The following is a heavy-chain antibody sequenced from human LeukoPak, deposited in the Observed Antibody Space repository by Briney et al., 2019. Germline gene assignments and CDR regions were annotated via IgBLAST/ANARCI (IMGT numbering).Heavy chain of an antibody. J-gene: IGHJ4*02. V-gene: IGHV6-1*01. Sequence: SQTLSLTCAISGDSVSSNDAAWNWIRQSPSRGLEWLGRTYYRSKWYYDYAVSVKSRMTINPDTSKNQFSLQLNSVTPKDTAVYYCARGLTIVRGVIGILDYWGQGTLVTVSS. D-gene: IGHD3-10*01. CDR3: ARGLTIVRGVIGILDY. CDR2: TYYRSKWYY. CDR1: GDSVSSNDAA.